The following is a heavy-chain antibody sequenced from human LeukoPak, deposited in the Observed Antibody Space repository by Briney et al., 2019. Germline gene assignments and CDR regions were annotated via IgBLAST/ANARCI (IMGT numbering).Heavy chain of an antibody. V-gene: IGHV5-51*01. D-gene: IGHD5-12*01. CDR3: ARQGAYSGYDGNWFDP. CDR2: IYPGDSDT. J-gene: IGHJ5*02. CDR1: GYSFTSYW. Sequence: GESLKISCKGSGYSFTSYWIGWVRQMPGKGLEWMGIIYPGDSDTRYSPSFQGQVTISADKSISTAYLQWSSLKASDTAVYYCARQGAYSGYDGNWFDPWGQGTLVTVSS.